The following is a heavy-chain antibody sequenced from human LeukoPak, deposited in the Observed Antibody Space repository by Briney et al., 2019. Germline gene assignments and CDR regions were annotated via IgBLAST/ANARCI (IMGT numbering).Heavy chain of an antibody. Sequence: ASVKVSCKASGYTFTDYYMHWVRQAPGQGLEWMGWINPNNGGTNYAQRFQGRVTMTRDTSISTAYMELSRLRSDDTAVYYCARIINDYIWGSYRTYYFDYWGQGTLVTVPS. CDR1: GYTFTDYY. CDR3: ARIINDYIWGSYRTYYFDY. V-gene: IGHV1-2*02. CDR2: INPNNGGT. D-gene: IGHD3-16*02. J-gene: IGHJ4*02.